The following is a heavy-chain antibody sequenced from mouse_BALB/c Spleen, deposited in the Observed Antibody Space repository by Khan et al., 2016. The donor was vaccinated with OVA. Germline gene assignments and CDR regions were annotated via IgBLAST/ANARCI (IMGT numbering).Heavy chain of an antibody. D-gene: IGHD2-12*01. V-gene: IGHV3-8*02. J-gene: IGHJ3*01. CDR2: IIYTGYP. CDR3: ARSTYRYAFVY. Sequence: EVQLQESGPSLVKPSQTLSLTCSVTGDSITSGYWNWIRKFPGNKLEYMGYIIYTGYPYYNPSLKSRISITRNTSKNQYYLQLSSVTDEDTATYYCARSTYRYAFVYWGQGTLVTVSA. CDR1: GDSITSGY.